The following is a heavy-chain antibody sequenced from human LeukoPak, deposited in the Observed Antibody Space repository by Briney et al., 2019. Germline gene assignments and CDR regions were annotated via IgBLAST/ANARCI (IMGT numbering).Heavy chain of an antibody. CDR2: IYYSGST. J-gene: IGHJ3*02. Sequence: NPSETLSLTCTVSGGSISSYYWSWIRQPPGKGLEWIGYIYYSGSTNYNPSLKSRVTISVDTSKNQFSLKLSSVTAADTAVYYCAREKDGDYGPIDAFDIWGQGTMVTVSS. D-gene: IGHD4-17*01. V-gene: IGHV4-59*01. CDR1: GGSISSYY. CDR3: AREKDGDYGPIDAFDI.